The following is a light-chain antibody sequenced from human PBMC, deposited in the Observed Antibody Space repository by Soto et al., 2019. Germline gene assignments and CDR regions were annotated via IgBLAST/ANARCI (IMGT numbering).Light chain of an antibody. CDR1: QSVSSY. CDR3: QQRSNWPPLT. V-gene: IGKV3-11*01. Sequence: EIVLTQSPATLSLSPGEIATLSCRASQSVSSYLAWYQQKPGQAPRLLIYDASNRATGIPARFSGSGSGTDFTLTISSLEPEDFAVYDCQQRSNWPPLTFGGGTKVEIK. J-gene: IGKJ4*01. CDR2: DAS.